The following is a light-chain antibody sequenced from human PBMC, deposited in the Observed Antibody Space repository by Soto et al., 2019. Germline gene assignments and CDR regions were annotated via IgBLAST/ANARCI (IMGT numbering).Light chain of an antibody. CDR1: QRIGTY. V-gene: IGKV3-11*01. J-gene: IGKJ1*01. Sequence: EVVLTQSPATLYLSPGDRATLSCRASQRIGTYLAWYQQKTGQAPSLLIYDTSNRATGVPARFSGSGSGTDFTLTISSLEPEDFAVYFCQHRSNSPPTWTFGQGTKVEIK. CDR2: DTS. CDR3: QHRSNSPPTWT.